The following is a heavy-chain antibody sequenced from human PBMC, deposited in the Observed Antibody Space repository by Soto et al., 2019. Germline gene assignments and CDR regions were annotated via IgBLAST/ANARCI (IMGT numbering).Heavy chain of an antibody. V-gene: IGHV1-69*13. CDR1: GGTFSSYA. CDR2: IIPIFGTA. Sequence: GASVKVSCKASGGTFSSYAISWVRQAPGQGLEWMGGIIPIFGTANYAQKFQGRVTITADESTSTAYMELSSLRSEDTAVYYCARDGGYCSSTSCYSGNNWFDPWGQGTLVTVSS. CDR3: ARDGGYCSSTSCYSGNNWFDP. D-gene: IGHD2-2*02. J-gene: IGHJ5*02.